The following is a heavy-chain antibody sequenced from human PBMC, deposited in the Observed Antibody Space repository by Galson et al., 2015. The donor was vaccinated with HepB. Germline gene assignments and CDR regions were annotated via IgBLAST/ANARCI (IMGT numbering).Heavy chain of an antibody. CDR1: GFTLGSYF. D-gene: IGHD4-17*01. Sequence: SLRLSCAGSGFTLGSYFMNWVRQAPGKGLEWVAYISTRSTYIYYADSLKGRFTISRDDAKNSLYLQMNNLRVDDTAAYYCARVYDGDHAGEVSGMDVWGPGATGTVSS. V-gene: IGHV3-21*06. CDR3: ARVYDGDHAGEVSGMDV. CDR2: ISTRSTYI. J-gene: IGHJ6*02.